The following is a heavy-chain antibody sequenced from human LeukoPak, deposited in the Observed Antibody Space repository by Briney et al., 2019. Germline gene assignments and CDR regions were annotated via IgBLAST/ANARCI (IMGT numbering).Heavy chain of an antibody. J-gene: IGHJ4*02. CDR1: GFRFTSYW. CDR3: ASTGSYSGEYYFDY. CDR2: IYPGDSDT. D-gene: IGHD1-26*01. V-gene: IGHV5-51*01. Sequence: GGSLEISCQGSGFRFTSYWIGRVRQLPGKGLGWMGIIYPGDSDTRYSPSFQGQVTISADKSISTAYLQWSSLKASDTAMYYCASTGSYSGEYYFDYWGQGTLVTVSS.